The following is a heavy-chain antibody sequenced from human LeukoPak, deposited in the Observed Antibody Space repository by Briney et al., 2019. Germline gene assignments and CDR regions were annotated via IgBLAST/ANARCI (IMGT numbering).Heavy chain of an antibody. CDR1: GFTFSGYW. CDR2: ISGSGGNT. V-gene: IGHV3-23*01. D-gene: IGHD6-19*01. CDR3: AKQAGHFYYYDMDV. J-gene: IGHJ6*02. Sequence: GGSLRLSCAAPGFTFSGYWMHWVRQAPGKGLEWVSSISGSGGNTYFADSVKGRFTISRDNSKNTLNLQMNSLRAEDTAVYYCAKQAGHFYYYDMDVWGQGTTVTVSS.